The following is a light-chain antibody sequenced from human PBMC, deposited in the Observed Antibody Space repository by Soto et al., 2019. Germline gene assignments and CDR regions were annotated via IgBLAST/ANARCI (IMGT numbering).Light chain of an antibody. J-gene: IGLJ2*01. V-gene: IGLV2-8*01. CDR1: SSDVGGYNY. CDR2: EVS. CDR3: SSYAGSNKVV. Sequence: QSALTQPPSASGSPGQSVTISCTGTSSDVGGYNYVSWYQQHPGKAPKLMIYEVSKRPSGVPDRFSGSKSGNTASLTVSGLQAEDDADYYCSSYAGSNKVVFGGGTKVTAL.